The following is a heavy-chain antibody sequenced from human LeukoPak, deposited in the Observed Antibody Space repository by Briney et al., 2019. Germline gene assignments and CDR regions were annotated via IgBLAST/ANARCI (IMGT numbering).Heavy chain of an antibody. D-gene: IGHD6-19*01. J-gene: IGHJ6*02. Sequence: GGSLRLSCAASGFTFSSYAMSWVRQAPGKGLEWVSAISGSGDSTYNADSVKGRFTISRDNSKNTLYLQMNSLRAEDTAVYYWAKESKPRLVDSSLILSYYNYYGMDVWGQGTTVTVSS. V-gene: IGHV3-23*01. CDR3: AKESKPRLVDSSLILSYYNYYGMDV. CDR2: ISGSGDST. CDR1: GFTFSSYA.